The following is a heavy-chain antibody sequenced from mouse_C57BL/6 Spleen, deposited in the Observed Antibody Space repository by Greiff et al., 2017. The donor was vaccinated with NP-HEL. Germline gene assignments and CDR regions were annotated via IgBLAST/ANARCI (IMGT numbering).Heavy chain of an antibody. CDR3: ACTTVVAPYAMDY. CDR2: IYPGDGDT. Sequence: QVQLQQSGAELVKPGASVKISCKASGYAFSSYWMNWVKQRPGKGLEWIGQIYPGDGDTNYNGKFKGKATLTADKSSSTAYMQLSSLTSEDSAVYFCACTTVVAPYAMDYWGQGTSVTVSS. D-gene: IGHD1-1*01. CDR1: GYAFSSYW. V-gene: IGHV1-80*01. J-gene: IGHJ4*01.